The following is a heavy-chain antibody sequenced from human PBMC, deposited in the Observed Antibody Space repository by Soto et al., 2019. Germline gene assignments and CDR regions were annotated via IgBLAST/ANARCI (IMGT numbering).Heavy chain of an antibody. D-gene: IGHD2-15*01. V-gene: IGHV4-59*01. J-gene: IGHJ5*02. CDR3: ARGGPIVVVAYNWIDP. Sequence: SETLSLTCTVSGGSISSYYWSWIRQPPGKGLEWIGYIYYSGSTNYNPSLKSRVTISVDTSKNQFSLKLSSVAAADTAVYYCARGGPIVVVAYNWIDPWGQGTLVTVSS. CDR2: IYYSGST. CDR1: GGSISSYY.